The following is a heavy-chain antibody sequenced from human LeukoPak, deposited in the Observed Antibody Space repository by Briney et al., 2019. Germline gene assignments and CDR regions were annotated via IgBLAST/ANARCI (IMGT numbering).Heavy chain of an antibody. V-gene: IGHV3-48*03. CDR2: ISSSGSAI. J-gene: IGHJ5*02. CDR3: ARDPSSGWYLKGWFDP. D-gene: IGHD6-19*01. CDR1: GFTFSSYE. Sequence: GGSLRLSCAASGFTFSSYEMNWVRQAPGKGLEWVSYISSSGSAIYYADSVKGRFTISRDNAKNSLYLQMNSLRAEDTAVYYCARDPSSGWYLKGWFDPWGQGTLVTVSS.